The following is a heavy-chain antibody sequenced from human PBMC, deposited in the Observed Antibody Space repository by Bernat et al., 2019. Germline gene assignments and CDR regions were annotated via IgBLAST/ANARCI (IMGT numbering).Heavy chain of an antibody. V-gene: IGHV3-48*03. D-gene: IGHD3-16*01. CDR2: ISSSGSTI. J-gene: IGHJ6*02. Sequence: EVQLVESGGGLVQPGGSLRLSCAASGFTFSSYEMNWVRQAPGKGLEWVSYISSSGSTIYYADSVKGRFTISRDNAKNSLYLQMNSLRAEDTAVYYCARDAFRFGYYYYGMDVWGQGTTVTVSS. CDR3: ARDAFRFGYYYYGMDV. CDR1: GFTFSSYE.